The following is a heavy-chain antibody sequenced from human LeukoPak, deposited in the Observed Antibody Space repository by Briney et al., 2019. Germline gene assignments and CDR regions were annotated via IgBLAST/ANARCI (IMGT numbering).Heavy chain of an antibody. Sequence: SDTVSLTCTGSGGSISSYYWSWVRQPPGKGLEWIGDIYYSGSTNYNPSLNSRVTISVDTSKIQFSLKLSSVTAADTAVYCWAIDLGIAAAGFDYWGQGTLVTVSS. CDR2: IYYSGST. V-gene: IGHV4-59*01. D-gene: IGHD6-13*01. CDR3: AIDLGIAAAGFDY. J-gene: IGHJ4*02. CDR1: GGSISSYY.